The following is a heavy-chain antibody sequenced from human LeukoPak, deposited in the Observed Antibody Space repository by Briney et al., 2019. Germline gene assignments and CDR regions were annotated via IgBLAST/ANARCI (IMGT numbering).Heavy chain of an antibody. Sequence: ASVKVSCKASGYTFTSYYMHWVRQAPGQGLEWMGIINPSGGSTSYAQKFQGRVTMTRDMSTSTVYMELSSLRSEDTAVYYCARCMDSSGYYYPIDYWGQGTLVTVSS. J-gene: IGHJ4*02. D-gene: IGHD3-22*01. V-gene: IGHV1-46*01. CDR3: ARCMDSSGYYYPIDY. CDR1: GYTFTSYY. CDR2: INPSGGST.